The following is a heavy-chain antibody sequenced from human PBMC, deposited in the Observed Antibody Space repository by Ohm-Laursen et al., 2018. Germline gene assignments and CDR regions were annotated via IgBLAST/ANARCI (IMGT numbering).Heavy chain of an antibody. V-gene: IGHV3-23*01. CDR1: GFTFSSYA. CDR2: ISGSGGST. J-gene: IGHJ4*02. CDR3: AKGESSSSWYYFDY. D-gene: IGHD6-13*01. Sequence: SLRLSCTASGFTFSSYAMSWVRQAPGKGLEWVSAISGSGGSTYYADSVKGRFTISRDNSKNTLYLQMNSLRAKDTAVYYCAKGESSSSWYYFDYWGQGTLVTVSS.